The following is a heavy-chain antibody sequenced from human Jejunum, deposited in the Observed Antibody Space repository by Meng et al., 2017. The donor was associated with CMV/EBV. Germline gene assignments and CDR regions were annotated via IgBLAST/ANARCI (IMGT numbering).Heavy chain of an antibody. CDR1: ITSSSYY. CDR3: ARAPFNYFDSSGDPPDY. V-gene: IGHV4-39*07. CDR2: IYYDGST. D-gene: IGHD3-22*01. J-gene: IGHJ4*02. Sequence: ITSSSYYWGWIRQPPGKGLEWIGNIYYDGSTYYNPSLKSRLVISVDTSRNQFSLKLSSVTAADTAVYYCARAPFNYFDSSGDPPDYWGQGTLVTVSS.